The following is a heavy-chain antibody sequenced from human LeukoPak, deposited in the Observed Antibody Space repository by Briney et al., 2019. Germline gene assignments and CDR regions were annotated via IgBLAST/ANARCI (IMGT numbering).Heavy chain of an antibody. D-gene: IGHD3-10*01. CDR1: GGSISTDTNY. Sequence: SETLSLTCTVSGGSISTDTNYWAWIRQPPGKGLEWIGSIFYSGITYYNRSLKSPVTISVDTSQNQFSLKLSSVTAADTAVYYCARHIFSDYYGSGSQNWFDPWGQGTLVTVSS. J-gene: IGHJ5*02. CDR3: ARHIFSDYYGSGSQNWFDP. V-gene: IGHV4-39*01. CDR2: IFYSGIT.